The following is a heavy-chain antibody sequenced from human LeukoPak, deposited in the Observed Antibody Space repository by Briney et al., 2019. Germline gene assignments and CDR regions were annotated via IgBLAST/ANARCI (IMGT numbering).Heavy chain of an antibody. D-gene: IGHD3-10*01. CDR2: ISALNGNT. Sequence: GASVKVSCEASGYIFTSYGFAWVRQAPGQGLEWMGWISALNGNTNYAQKFQGRVTMTTDTSTSTAYMELRSLTSDDTAMYYCARDPEGVTPLDYWGQGTLVTLSS. CDR1: GYIFTSYG. CDR3: ARDPEGVTPLDY. V-gene: IGHV1-18*01. J-gene: IGHJ4*02.